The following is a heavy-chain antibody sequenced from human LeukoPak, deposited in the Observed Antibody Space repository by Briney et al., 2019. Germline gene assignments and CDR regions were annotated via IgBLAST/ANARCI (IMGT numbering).Heavy chain of an antibody. J-gene: IGHJ4*02. Sequence: ASVKVSCKASGYPFTTYGLSWVRQAPGQGLEWMGQISGNDGETNYAQKFQGRVTMTTDTATSTAYMELTSLRSDDTAVYYCARDVPDFWSGFDYWGQGTLVTVSP. CDR1: GYPFTTYG. V-gene: IGHV1-18*01. CDR3: ARDVPDFWSGFDY. D-gene: IGHD3-3*01. CDR2: ISGNDGET.